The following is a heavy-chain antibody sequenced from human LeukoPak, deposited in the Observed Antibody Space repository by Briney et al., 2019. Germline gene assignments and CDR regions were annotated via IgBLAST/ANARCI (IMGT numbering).Heavy chain of an antibody. D-gene: IGHD3-16*01. CDR3: ARRHLSARAFDI. Sequence: GESLKISCKGSRYSFTTYWIGCVRQKPGKGLEWMGIIYPRDSDTRYSPSFQGRVTISADRSITTAYLQWSSLKASDTAIYYCARRHLSARAFDIWGQGTMVTVSS. J-gene: IGHJ3*02. CDR2: IYPRDSDT. CDR1: RYSFTTYW. V-gene: IGHV5-51*01.